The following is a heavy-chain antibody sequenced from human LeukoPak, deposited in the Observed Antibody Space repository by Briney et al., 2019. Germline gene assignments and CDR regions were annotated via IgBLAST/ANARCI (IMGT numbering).Heavy chain of an antibody. CDR1: GFTFSSYW. J-gene: IGHJ3*02. CDR2: IKQDGSEK. D-gene: IGHD3-3*01. V-gene: IGHV3-7*01. CDR3: ARDLSESYDFWSGYSSMDAFDI. Sequence: GGSLRLSCAASGFTFSSYWMSWVRQAPGKGLEWVANIKQDGSEKYYVDSVKGRFTISRNNAKNSLYLQMNSLRAEDTAVYYCARDLSESYDFWSGYSSMDAFDIWGQGTMVTVSS.